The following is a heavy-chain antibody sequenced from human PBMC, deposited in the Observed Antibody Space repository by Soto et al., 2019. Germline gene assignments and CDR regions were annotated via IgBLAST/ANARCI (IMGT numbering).Heavy chain of an antibody. D-gene: IGHD6-13*01. V-gene: IGHV4-59*01. Sequence: PSETLSLTCTVSGGSISSYYWSWIRQPPGKGLEWIGYIYYSGSTNYNPSLKSRVTISVDTSKNQFSLKLSSVTAADTAVYYCARVKVAAGKNRNWFDPWGQGTLVTVSS. CDR1: GGSISSYY. CDR3: ARVKVAAGKNRNWFDP. J-gene: IGHJ5*02. CDR2: IYYSGST.